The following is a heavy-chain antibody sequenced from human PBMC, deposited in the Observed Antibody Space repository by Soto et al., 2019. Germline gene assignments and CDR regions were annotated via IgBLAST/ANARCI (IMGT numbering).Heavy chain of an antibody. J-gene: IGHJ3*02. D-gene: IGHD5-12*01. Sequence: SVKVSCKASGGTFSSYTISWVRQAPGQGLEWMGRIIPILGIANYAQKFQGRVTITADKSTSTAYMELSSLRSEDTAVYYCARLRGYSGSVDAFDILRQATMVTV. CDR2: IIPILGIA. CDR1: GGTFSSYT. CDR3: ARLRGYSGSVDAFDI. V-gene: IGHV1-69*02.